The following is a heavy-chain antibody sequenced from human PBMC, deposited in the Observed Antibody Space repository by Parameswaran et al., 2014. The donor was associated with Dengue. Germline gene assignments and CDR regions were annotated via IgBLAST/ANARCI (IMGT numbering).Heavy chain of an antibody. V-gene: IGHV4-61*02. CDR2: IYTSGST. D-gene: IGHD3-3*01. Sequence: WIRQPPGKGLEWIGRIYTSGSTNYNPSLKSRVTISVDTSKNQFSLKLSSVTAADTAVYYCARDRVDFWSGYGMDVWGQGTTVTVSS. J-gene: IGHJ6*02. CDR3: ARDRVDFWSGYGMDV.